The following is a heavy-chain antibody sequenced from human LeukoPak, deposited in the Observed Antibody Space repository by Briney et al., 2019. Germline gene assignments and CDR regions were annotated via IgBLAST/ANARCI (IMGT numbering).Heavy chain of an antibody. Sequence: SETLSVTCTVSGGSISSHYWSWIRQPPGKGLEWIGYIYYSGSTNYNPSLKSRVTISVDTSKNQFSLKLSSVTAADTAVYYCARVHYDAFDIWGQGTMVTVSS. CDR3: ARVHYDAFDI. V-gene: IGHV4-59*11. CDR1: GGSISSHY. CDR2: IYYSGST. J-gene: IGHJ3*02.